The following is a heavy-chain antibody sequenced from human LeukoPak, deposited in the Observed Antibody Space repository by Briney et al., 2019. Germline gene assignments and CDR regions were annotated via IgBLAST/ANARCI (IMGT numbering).Heavy chain of an antibody. CDR2: INHSGST. J-gene: IGHJ6*04. CDR1: GGSFSGYY. D-gene: IGHD3-10*01. CDR3: ARGRGVTRSLYGMDV. V-gene: IGHV4-34*01. Sequence: SETLSLTCAVYGGSFSGYYWSWIRQPPGKGLEWIGEINHSGSTNYNPSLKSRVTISVDTSKNQFSLKLSSVTAADTAVYYCARGRGVTRSLYGMDVWGKGTTVTVSS.